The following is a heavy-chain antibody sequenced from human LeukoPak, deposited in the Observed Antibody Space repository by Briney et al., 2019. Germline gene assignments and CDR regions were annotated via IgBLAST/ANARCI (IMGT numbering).Heavy chain of an antibody. D-gene: IGHD3-3*01. CDR3: ARDSGRYYDFWSGYQYYYYYMDV. Sequence: PGGTLRLSCAASGFTFSSYGMSWVRQAPGKGLEWVSAISGSGGSTYYADSVKGRFTISRDNSKNSLYLQMNSLRAEDTAVYYCARDSGRYYDFWSGYQYYYYYMDVWGKGTTVTVSS. J-gene: IGHJ6*03. CDR2: ISGSGGST. V-gene: IGHV3-23*01. CDR1: GFTFSSYG.